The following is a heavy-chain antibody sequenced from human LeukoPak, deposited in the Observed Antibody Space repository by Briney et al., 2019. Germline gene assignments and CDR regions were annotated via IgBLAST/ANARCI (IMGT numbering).Heavy chain of an antibody. CDR1: GYTFTGYY. Sequence: ASVKVSCKASGYTFTGYYMHWVRQAPGQGLEWKRWINPNSGGTNYAQKFQGRVTMTRDTSISTAYMELSRLRSDDTAVYYYARGIIGTHTFDYWGQGTLVTVSS. J-gene: IGHJ4*02. CDR3: ARGIIGTHTFDY. V-gene: IGHV1-2*02. CDR2: INPNSGGT. D-gene: IGHD3-3*01.